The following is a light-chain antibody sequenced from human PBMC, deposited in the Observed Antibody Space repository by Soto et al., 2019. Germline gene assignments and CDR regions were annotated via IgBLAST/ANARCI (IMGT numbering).Light chain of an antibody. J-gene: IGKJ1*01. V-gene: IGKV3D-20*02. Sequence: EIVLTQSPGTLSLSPGERATLSYRASQSVSSNFLAWYQEKPGQAPRLIIYAASTRASGVPARFSGSGSGTDFTLTITRLEPEDFAFYYCHQRQRWPRTFGQGTKVDIK. CDR3: HQRQRWPRT. CDR1: QSVSSNF. CDR2: AAS.